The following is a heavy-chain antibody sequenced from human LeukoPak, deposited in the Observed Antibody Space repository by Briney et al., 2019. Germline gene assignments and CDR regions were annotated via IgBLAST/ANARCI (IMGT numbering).Heavy chain of an antibody. CDR2: IIVGSGAT. J-gene: IGHJ3*01. V-gene: IGHV1-58*01. Sequence: ASVKASCKTSGFTFSTSAVQWVRQARGQPLEWIGWIIVGSGATNYAQSLQGRFTITRDMSTNTAYMELSSLGSEDSAVYYCAAELYGVYTDCCTFHLWGQGTLVTVSS. CDR1: GFTFSTSA. D-gene: IGHD4-17*01. CDR3: AAELYGVYTDCCTFHL.